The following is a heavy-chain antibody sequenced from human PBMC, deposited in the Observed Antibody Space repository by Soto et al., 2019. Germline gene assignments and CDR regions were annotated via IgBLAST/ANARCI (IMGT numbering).Heavy chain of an antibody. V-gene: IGHV4-59*01. Sequence: SETLSLTCKVSGGSISSYYWSWIRQPPGKGLEWIGYIYNRGTTSYNPSLKSRVTISLDTSKNQLSLRLSSVTAADTAVYYCASAYHWNYVSFDYWGQGTLVTVS. D-gene: IGHD1-7*01. CDR3: ASAYHWNYVSFDY. CDR1: GGSISSYY. CDR2: IYNRGTT. J-gene: IGHJ4*02.